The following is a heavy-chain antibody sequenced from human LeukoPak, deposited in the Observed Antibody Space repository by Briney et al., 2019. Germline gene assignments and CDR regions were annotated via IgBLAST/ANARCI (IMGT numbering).Heavy chain of an antibody. Sequence: SETLSLTCTVSGGSINSGGSYWGWIRQPPGKGLEWIGSIYYSGSTYYNPSLKSRVTISVDTSKNQFSLKLSSVTAADTAVYYCASLRRAAGQKTIDYWGQGTLVTVSS. V-gene: IGHV4-39*01. D-gene: IGHD6-13*01. J-gene: IGHJ4*02. CDR2: IYYSGST. CDR3: ASLRRAAGQKTIDY. CDR1: GGSINSGGSY.